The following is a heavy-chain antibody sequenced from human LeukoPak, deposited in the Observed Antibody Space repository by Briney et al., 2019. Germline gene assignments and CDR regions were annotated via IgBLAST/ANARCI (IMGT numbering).Heavy chain of an antibody. CDR3: ARQANAPSTIDY. V-gene: IGHV4-39*01. Sequence: SETLSLTCTVSGRSISSSSYYWGWIRQPPGKGLEWIGRIYYSGSTYYNPSLKSRVTISVDTSKNQFSLRLSSVTAADTAVYYCARQANAPSTIDYWGQGTLVTVSS. D-gene: IGHD2-2*01. CDR2: IYYSGST. CDR1: GRSISSSSYY. J-gene: IGHJ4*02.